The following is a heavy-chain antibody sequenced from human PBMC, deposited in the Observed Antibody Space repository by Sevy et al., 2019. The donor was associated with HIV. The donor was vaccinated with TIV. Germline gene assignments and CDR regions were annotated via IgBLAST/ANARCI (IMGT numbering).Heavy chain of an antibody. CDR2: INQAGSVN. CDR3: VRAIAKDGSF. V-gene: IGHV3-7*04. D-gene: IGHD6-13*01. J-gene: IGHJ4*02. CDR1: GFILNNYW. Sequence: GGSLRLSCVASGFILNNYWMNWVRQAPGKGLEWVANINQAGSVNYYVDSVRGRFTISRDNARNLVFLQMSSMRVDDSALYYCVRAIAKDGSFWGQGTLVTVSS.